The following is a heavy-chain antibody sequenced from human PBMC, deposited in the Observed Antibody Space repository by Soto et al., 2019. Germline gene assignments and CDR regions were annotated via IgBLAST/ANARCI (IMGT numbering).Heavy chain of an antibody. Sequence: MSWVRQAPGKGLEWVSVIYSGGSTYYADSVKGRFTISRDNSKNTLYLQMNSLRAEDTAVYYCARDRGYSYGGYYYYGMDVWGQGTTVTVSS. CDR3: ARDRGYSYGGYYYYGMDV. D-gene: IGHD5-18*01. J-gene: IGHJ6*02. V-gene: IGHV3-53*01. CDR2: IYSGGST.